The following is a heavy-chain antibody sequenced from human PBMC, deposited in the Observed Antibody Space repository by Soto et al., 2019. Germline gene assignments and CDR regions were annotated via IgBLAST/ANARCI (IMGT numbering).Heavy chain of an antibody. CDR3: ARDREAVWELLPRHFDY. CDR2: ISSSSSYI. Sequence: GGSLRLSCAASGFTFSSYSMNCVRQAPGKGLEWISSISSSSSYIYYADSVKGRFTISRDNAKNSLYLQMNSLRAEDTAVYYCARDREAVWELLPRHFDYWGQGTLVTVSS. CDR1: GFTFSSYS. J-gene: IGHJ4*02. D-gene: IGHD1-26*01. V-gene: IGHV3-21*01.